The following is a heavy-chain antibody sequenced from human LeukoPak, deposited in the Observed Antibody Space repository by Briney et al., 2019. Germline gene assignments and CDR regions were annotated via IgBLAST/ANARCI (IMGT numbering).Heavy chain of an antibody. Sequence: SETLSLTCTVSGGSISSYYWSWIRQPPGKGLEWIGYIYASGSTNYNPSLKSRVTISVDTSKNQFSLKLSSVTAADTAVYYCARQVIYREYYDFWSGYYTVYFDYWGQGTLVTVSS. J-gene: IGHJ4*02. CDR1: GGSISSYY. CDR3: ARQVIYREYYDFWSGYYTVYFDY. CDR2: IYASGST. D-gene: IGHD3-3*01. V-gene: IGHV4-4*09.